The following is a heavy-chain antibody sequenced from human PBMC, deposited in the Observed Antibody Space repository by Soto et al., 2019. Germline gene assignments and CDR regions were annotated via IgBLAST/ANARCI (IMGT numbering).Heavy chain of an antibody. Sequence: GGSLRLSCAASGFTFSSYSMNWVRQAPGKGLEWVSSISSSSSYIYYADSVKGRFTISRDNAKNSLYLQMSSLRAEDTAVYYCARAEGAPPQLTDYGMDVWGQRTTVTVSS. J-gene: IGHJ6*02. V-gene: IGHV3-21*01. CDR3: ARAEGAPPQLTDYGMDV. D-gene: IGHD1-26*01. CDR1: GFTFSSYS. CDR2: ISSSSSYI.